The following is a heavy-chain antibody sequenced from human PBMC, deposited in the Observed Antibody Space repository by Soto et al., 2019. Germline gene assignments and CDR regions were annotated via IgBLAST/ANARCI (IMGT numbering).Heavy chain of an antibody. CDR1: GYSFTSYW. Sequence: GESLKISCKGSGYSFTSYWISWVHQMPGKGLEWMGRIDPSDSYTNYSPSFQGHVTISADKSISTAYLQWSSLKASDTAMYYGARKYDIFTNPFDYWGQGTLVTVSS. J-gene: IGHJ4*02. V-gene: IGHV5-10-1*01. CDR2: IDPSDSYT. CDR3: ARKYDIFTNPFDY. D-gene: IGHD3-9*01.